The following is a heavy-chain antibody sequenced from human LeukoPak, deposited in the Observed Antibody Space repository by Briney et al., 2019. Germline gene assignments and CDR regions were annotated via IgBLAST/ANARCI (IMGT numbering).Heavy chain of an antibody. CDR1: GYTFTSYY. CDR3: TRAPGYLCSITSCYESLSFDY. CDR2: INPSGGST. D-gene: IGHD2-2*01. J-gene: IGHJ4*02. V-gene: IGHV1-46*01. Sequence: GASVKVSCKASGYTFTSYYMHWVRQAPGQGLEWMGIINPSGGSTSYAQKFQGRVTMTRDMSTSTVYMELSRLRSDDTAVYYCTRAPGYLCSITSCYESLSFDYWGQGTLVTVSS.